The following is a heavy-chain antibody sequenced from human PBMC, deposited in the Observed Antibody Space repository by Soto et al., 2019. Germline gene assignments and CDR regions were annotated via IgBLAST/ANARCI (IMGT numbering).Heavy chain of an antibody. D-gene: IGHD5-12*01. CDR1: GGTFSSYA. Sequence: ASVKVSCKASGGTFSSYAISWVRQAPGQGLEWMGGIIPIFGTANYAQKFQGRVTITADESTSTAYMELSSLRSEDTAVYYCARVQSPYSGYDPFDYWGQGTLVTVSS. CDR3: ARVQSPYSGYDPFDY. J-gene: IGHJ4*02. CDR2: IIPIFGTA. V-gene: IGHV1-69*13.